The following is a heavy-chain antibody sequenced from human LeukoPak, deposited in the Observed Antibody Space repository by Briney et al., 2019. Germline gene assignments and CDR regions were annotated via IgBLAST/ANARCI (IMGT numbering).Heavy chain of an antibody. V-gene: IGHV1-8*03. CDR3: AGWGIAVTGNAFDI. J-gene: IGHJ3*02. CDR2: MNPNSGNT. D-gene: IGHD6-19*01. Sequence: ASVKVSCKASGYTFTSYDINWVRQATGQGLEWMGWMNPNSGNTGYAQKFQGRVTITRNTSISTAYMELSSLRSEDTAVYYCAGWGIAVTGNAFDIWGQGTMVTVSS. CDR1: GYTFTSYD.